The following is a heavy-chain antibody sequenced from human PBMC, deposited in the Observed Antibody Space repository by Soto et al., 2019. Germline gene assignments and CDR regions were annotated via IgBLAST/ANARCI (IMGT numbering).Heavy chain of an antibody. CDR3: AKAWVWRDYYHTNYYGMDV. D-gene: IGHD3-3*01. V-gene: IGHV3-23*01. Sequence: GGSLRLACAASGFTFITYAMIWVRQAPGKGLQWVSAISGTDDSTYYADSVKGRFTISRDNSKNTLYLQMNSLRAEDTAVYYCAKAWVWRDYYHTNYYGMDVWGQGTTVTSP. CDR2: ISGTDDST. J-gene: IGHJ6*02. CDR1: GFTFITYA.